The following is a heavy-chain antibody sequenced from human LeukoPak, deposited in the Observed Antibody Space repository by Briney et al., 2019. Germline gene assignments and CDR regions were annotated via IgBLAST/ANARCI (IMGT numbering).Heavy chain of an antibody. J-gene: IGHJ4*02. Sequence: PSETLSLTCTVSGGSISSYYWSWIRQPPGKGLEWIGYIYYSGSTNYDPSLKSRVTISVDTSKNQFSLKLSSVPAADTAVYYCARSRITIFGVATNPPDYWGQGTLVTVSS. D-gene: IGHD3-3*01. CDR3: ARSRITIFGVATNPPDY. CDR1: GGSISSYY. CDR2: IYYSGST. V-gene: IGHV4-59*01.